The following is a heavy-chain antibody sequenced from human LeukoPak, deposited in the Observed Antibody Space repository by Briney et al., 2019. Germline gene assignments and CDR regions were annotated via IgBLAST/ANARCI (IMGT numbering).Heavy chain of an antibody. D-gene: IGHD3-22*01. Sequence: SGGSLRLSCAASGFTFSSYEMNWVRQAPGKGLEWVSYISSSGSTIYYADSVKGRFTISRDNAKNSLYLQMNSLRAEDTAVYYCARDSYDSFAFDIWGQGTMVTVSS. J-gene: IGHJ3*02. V-gene: IGHV3-48*03. CDR2: ISSSGSTI. CDR3: ARDSYDSFAFDI. CDR1: GFTFSSYE.